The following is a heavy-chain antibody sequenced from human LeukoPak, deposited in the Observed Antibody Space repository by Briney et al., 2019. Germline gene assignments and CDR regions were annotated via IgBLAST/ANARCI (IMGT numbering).Heavy chain of an antibody. J-gene: IGHJ4*02. D-gene: IGHD3-3*01. CDR1: GGSISSYY. Sequence: SETLSLTCTVSGGSISSYYWSWIRQPPGKGLEWIGYIYYSGSTNYNPSLKSRVTISVDTSKNQFSLKLSSVTAADTAVYYCARKQPIHDFWSSSSSSNFDYWGQGTLVTVSS. CDR2: IYYSGST. V-gene: IGHV4-59*01. CDR3: ARKQPIHDFWSSSSSSNFDY.